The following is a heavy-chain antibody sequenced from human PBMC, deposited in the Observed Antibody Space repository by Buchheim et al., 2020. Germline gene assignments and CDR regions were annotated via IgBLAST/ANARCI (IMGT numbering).Heavy chain of an antibody. Sequence: QVQLVESGGGVVQPGRSLRLSCAASGFTFSSYGMHWVRQAPGKGLEWVAVISYDGSNKYYADSVKGRFTISRANSKNTLYLQMNSLRAEDTAVYYCAKDGCVNTSCLLPDFGYWGQGTL. D-gene: IGHD2-2*01. V-gene: IGHV3-30*18. CDR1: GFTFSSYG. J-gene: IGHJ4*02. CDR2: ISYDGSNK. CDR3: AKDGCVNTSCLLPDFGY.